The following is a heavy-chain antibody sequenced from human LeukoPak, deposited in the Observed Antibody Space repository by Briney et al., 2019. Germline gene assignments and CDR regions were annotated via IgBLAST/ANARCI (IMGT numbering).Heavy chain of an antibody. Sequence: SETLSLTCTVSGVSISSYYWRWIRQPPGKGLKWIGYIYYSGRTNYHPSLKSRTTISVDTSKNQFSLKMSSVTAADTAVYYCASSGLRLEPIETYWYFDLWGRGTPVTVSS. CDR3: ASSGLRLEPIETYWYFDL. D-gene: IGHD1-1*01. CDR2: IYYSGRT. V-gene: IGHV4-59*01. CDR1: GVSISSYY. J-gene: IGHJ2*01.